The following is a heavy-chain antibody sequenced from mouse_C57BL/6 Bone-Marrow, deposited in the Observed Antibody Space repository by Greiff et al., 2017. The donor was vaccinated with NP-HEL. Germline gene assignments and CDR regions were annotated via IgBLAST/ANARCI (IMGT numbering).Heavy chain of an antibody. CDR1: GFTFSSYG. Sequence: EVKLEESGGDLVKPGGSLKLSCAASGFTFSSYGMSWVRQTPDKRLEWVATISSGGSYTYYPDSVKGRFTISRDNAKNTLYLQMSSLKSEDTAMYYCARPDTTVVDAMDYWGQGTSVTVSS. CDR2: ISSGGSYT. CDR3: ARPDTTVVDAMDY. J-gene: IGHJ4*01. V-gene: IGHV5-6*02. D-gene: IGHD1-1*01.